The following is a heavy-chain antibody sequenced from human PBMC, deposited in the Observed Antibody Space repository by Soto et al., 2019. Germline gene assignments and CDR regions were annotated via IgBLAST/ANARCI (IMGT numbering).Heavy chain of an antibody. Sequence: PSETLSLTCTVSGGSISSGGYYWSWIRQHPGKGLEWIGYIYYSGSTYYNPSLKSRVTISVDTSKNQFSLKLSSVTAADTAVYYCARDKITAPFDLWGQGTLVTVSS. CDR1: GGSISSGGYY. D-gene: IGHD2-21*02. V-gene: IGHV4-31*03. J-gene: IGHJ5*02. CDR3: ARDKITAPFDL. CDR2: IYYSGST.